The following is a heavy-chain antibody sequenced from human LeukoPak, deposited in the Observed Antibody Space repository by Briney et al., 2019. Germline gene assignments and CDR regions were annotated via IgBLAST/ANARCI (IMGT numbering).Heavy chain of an antibody. CDR2: IWFDGTNK. Sequence: PGRSLRLSCAASGFTFSSYGMHWVRQAPGKGLDWLAVIWFDGTNKYYADSVKGRFTISRDNSKNTLYLQMNSLRAEDTAVYYCARDPGSASYPVDYWGQGTLVTVSS. D-gene: IGHD1-26*01. CDR1: GFTFSSYG. CDR3: ARDPGSASYPVDY. J-gene: IGHJ4*02. V-gene: IGHV3-33*01.